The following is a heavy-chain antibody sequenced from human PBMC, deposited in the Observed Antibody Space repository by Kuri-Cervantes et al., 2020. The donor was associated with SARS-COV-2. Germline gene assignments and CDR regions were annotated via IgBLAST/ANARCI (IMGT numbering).Heavy chain of an antibody. Sequence: SETLSLTCTVSGGSISSYYWSWIRQPPGKGLEWIGYIYYSGSTNYNPSLKSRVTISVDTSKNQFSLKLSSVTAADTAVYYCGRVSWIQLWRRYSDSWGQGALVTVSS. CDR1: GGSISSYY. D-gene: IGHD5-18*01. CDR3: GRVSWIQLWRRYSDS. CDR2: IYYSGST. J-gene: IGHJ4*02. V-gene: IGHV4-59*01.